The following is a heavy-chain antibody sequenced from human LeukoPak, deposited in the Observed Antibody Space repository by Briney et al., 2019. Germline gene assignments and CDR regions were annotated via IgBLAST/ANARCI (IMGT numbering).Heavy chain of an antibody. V-gene: IGHV3-23*01. CDR1: GFTFSISA. D-gene: IGHD2-21*02. J-gene: IGHJ4*02. CDR3: AKDRLLNCRGDCYIFDY. Sequence: GGSLRLSCAASGFTFSISAMSWVRQAPGKGLEWVSGISDSGGSTFYADSVKGRFTISRDNSKNILYLQMNSLRADDTAVYYCAKDRLLNCRGDCYIFDYWGQGTVVTVSS. CDR2: ISDSGGST.